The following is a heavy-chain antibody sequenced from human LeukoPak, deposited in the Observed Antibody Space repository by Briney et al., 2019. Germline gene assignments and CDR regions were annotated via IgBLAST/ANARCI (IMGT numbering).Heavy chain of an antibody. V-gene: IGHV3-66*01. Sequence: GGSLRLSCAASGLTVSSNYMSWVRKAPGKGLEWVSVIYSGGSTYYADSVKGRFTISRDNSKNTLYLQMNSLRAEDTAVYYCAGDHLDSSGYPLDYWGQGTLVTVSS. CDR3: AGDHLDSSGYPLDY. CDR1: GLTVSSNY. D-gene: IGHD3-22*01. CDR2: IYSGGST. J-gene: IGHJ4*02.